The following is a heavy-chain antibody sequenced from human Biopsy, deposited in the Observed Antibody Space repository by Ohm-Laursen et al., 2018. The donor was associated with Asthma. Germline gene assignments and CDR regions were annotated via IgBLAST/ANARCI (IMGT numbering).Heavy chain of an antibody. CDR2: IHHSGTS. CDR3: ARIPRRSGSYFVDY. CDR1: GDSITSGSCC. D-gene: IGHD3-22*01. V-gene: IGHV4-31*02. Sequence: TLSLTWTVSGDSITSGSCCWNWIRQHPGKGLEWIGYIHHSGTSYFNPSLKSRVSFSRDTSKNQFSLRLSSVTAADTAMYYCARIPRRSGSYFVDYWGQGTLVIVSS. J-gene: IGHJ4*02.